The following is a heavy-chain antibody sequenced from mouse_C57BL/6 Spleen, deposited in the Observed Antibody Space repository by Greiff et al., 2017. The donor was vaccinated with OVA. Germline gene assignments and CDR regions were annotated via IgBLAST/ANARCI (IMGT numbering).Heavy chain of an antibody. J-gene: IGHJ2*01. CDR1: GYTFTDYY. Sequence: EVQLQQSGPELVKPGASVKISCKASGYTFTDYYMNWVKQSHGKSLEWIGDINPNNGGTSYNQKFKGKATLTVDKSSSTAYMELRSLTSEDSAVYYCARRTGYYFDYWGQGTTLTVSS. CDR3: ARRTGYYFDY. CDR2: INPNNGGT. V-gene: IGHV1-26*01. D-gene: IGHD4-1*01.